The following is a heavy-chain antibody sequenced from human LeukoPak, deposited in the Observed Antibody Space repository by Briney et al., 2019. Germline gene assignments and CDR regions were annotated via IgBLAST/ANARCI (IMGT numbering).Heavy chain of an antibody. CDR2: LYYTVNP. D-gene: IGHD3-10*01. CDR1: GDSITSFY. Sequence: TSETLSLTCSVSGDSITSFYWTWIRQPPAKGLEWIGHLYYTVNPTYTPSLNSRVSMSKDTSKNQFFLNLNSVTAADSAVYYCARIRGSGTVDYWGQGTLVTVSS. V-gene: IGHV4-59*01. CDR3: ARIRGSGTVDY. J-gene: IGHJ4*02.